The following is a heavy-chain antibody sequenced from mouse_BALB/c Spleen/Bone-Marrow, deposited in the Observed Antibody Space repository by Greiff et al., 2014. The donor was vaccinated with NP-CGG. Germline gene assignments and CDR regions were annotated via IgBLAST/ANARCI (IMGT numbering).Heavy chain of an antibody. CDR3: ARPRGYRAYYAMDY. Sequence: QVQLQQSGAELAKPGASVKMSCKASGYTFTSYWMHWVKQRPGQGLEWIGYINPSTGYTEYNQKFKDKATLTADKSSSTAYMQLSIMTSEDSAVDYYARPRGYRAYYAMDYWGQGTSVTVSS. V-gene: IGHV1-7*01. J-gene: IGHJ4*01. CDR2: INPSTGYT. CDR1: GYTFTSYW. D-gene: IGHD3-1*01.